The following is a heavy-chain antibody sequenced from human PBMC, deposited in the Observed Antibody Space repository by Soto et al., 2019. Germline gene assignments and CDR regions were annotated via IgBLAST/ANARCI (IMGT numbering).Heavy chain of an antibody. CDR3: AISQWLALGSAFDS. J-gene: IGHJ3*02. Sequence: GESLKISCKGSGYSFTSYWISWVRQMPGKGLEWMGRIDPSDSYTNYSPSFQGHVTISADKSISTAYLQWSSLKASDTAMYYCAISQWLALGSAFDSWGQGTRVTVAS. CDR2: IDPSDSYT. D-gene: IGHD6-19*01. CDR1: GYSFTSYW. V-gene: IGHV5-10-1*01.